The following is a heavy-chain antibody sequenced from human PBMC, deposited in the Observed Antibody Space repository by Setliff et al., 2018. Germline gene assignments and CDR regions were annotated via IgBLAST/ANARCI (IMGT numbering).Heavy chain of an antibody. Sequence: GGSLRLSCAASGFIFSTYSMTWVRQAPGKELEWVANIERDGSEKFYVDSVKGRFTTSRDNAKNSLYLEMNGLRADDTAVYYCARLVMRGTIDFFDYWGQGTLVTVSS. J-gene: IGHJ4*02. D-gene: IGHD1-7*01. V-gene: IGHV3-7*03. CDR3: ARLVMRGTIDFFDY. CDR2: IERDGSEK. CDR1: GFIFSTYS.